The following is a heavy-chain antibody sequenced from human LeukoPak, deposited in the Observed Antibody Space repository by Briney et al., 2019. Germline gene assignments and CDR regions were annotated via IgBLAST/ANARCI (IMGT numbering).Heavy chain of an antibody. CDR1: RGTFRSYA. D-gene: IGHD3-22*01. J-gene: IGHJ4*02. CDR2: IIPILGIA. V-gene: IGHV1-69*04. CDR3: ASRHKRGADSSGYYGY. Sequence: SVKVSCQASRGTFRSYAISWVRQAPGQGLEWMGRIIPILGIANYAQKFQGRVTITADKSTSTAYMELSSLRSEDTAVYYCASRHKRGADSSGYYGYWGRGTLVTVSS.